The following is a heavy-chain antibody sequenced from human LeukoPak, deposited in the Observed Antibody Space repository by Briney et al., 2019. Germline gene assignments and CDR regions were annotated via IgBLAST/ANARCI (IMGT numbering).Heavy chain of an antibody. J-gene: IGHJ4*02. CDR2: INHSGST. CDR3: ARGLIAVAGTGFDY. Sequence: SETLSLTCAVYGGSFSGYYWSWIRQPPGKGLEWIGEINHSGSTNYNPSLKSRVTISVDTSKNQFSLKLSSVTAADTAVYCCARGLIAVAGTGFDYWGQGTLVTVSS. CDR1: GGSFSGYY. V-gene: IGHV4-34*01. D-gene: IGHD6-19*01.